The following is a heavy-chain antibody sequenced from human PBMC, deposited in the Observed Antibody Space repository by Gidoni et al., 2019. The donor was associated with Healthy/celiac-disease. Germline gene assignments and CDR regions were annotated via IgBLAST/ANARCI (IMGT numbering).Heavy chain of an antibody. V-gene: IGHV3-30*04. J-gene: IGHJ5*02. D-gene: IGHD3-22*01. CDR3: AREGYYDSSGYYSWFDP. CDR2: ISYKRMNT. Sequence: QVQLLGSGCGVVQPGRSLRLSCPASGFTLSSSSMHWVRHAQVKGLEEVAVISYKRMNTYDADSCKGLFTISRDNSKNTLYLQMNSLRAEDTAVYYCAREGYYDSSGYYSWFDPWGQGTLVTVSS. CDR1: GFTLSSSS.